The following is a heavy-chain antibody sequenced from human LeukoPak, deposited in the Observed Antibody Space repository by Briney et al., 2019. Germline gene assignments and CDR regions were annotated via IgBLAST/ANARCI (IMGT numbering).Heavy chain of an antibody. D-gene: IGHD3-10*01. Sequence: ASVKVSCKASGYTFTGYYIHWVRQAPGQGLEWMGWINPDSGGTNYAQKFQGRVTMTRDTSISTAYMELSRLRSDDTAVYYCARVWFGEFPNFDYWGQGTLVTVSS. V-gene: IGHV1-2*02. CDR3: ARVWFGEFPNFDY. J-gene: IGHJ4*02. CDR2: INPDSGGT. CDR1: GYTFTGYY.